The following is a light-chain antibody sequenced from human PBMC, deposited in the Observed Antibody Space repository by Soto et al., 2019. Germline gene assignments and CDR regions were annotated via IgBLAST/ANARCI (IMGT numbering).Light chain of an antibody. CDR1: SSDVGGYKY. Sequence: QSALTQPASVSGSPGQSITISCTGTSSDVGGYKYVSWYQQQPGKAPKLIIYEVSNRPSGVSNRFSGSKSGNTASLTISGLQAEDEAHYYCSSYTSSSTHVFGTGTKVTVL. V-gene: IGLV2-14*01. CDR3: SSYTSSSTHV. CDR2: EVS. J-gene: IGLJ1*01.